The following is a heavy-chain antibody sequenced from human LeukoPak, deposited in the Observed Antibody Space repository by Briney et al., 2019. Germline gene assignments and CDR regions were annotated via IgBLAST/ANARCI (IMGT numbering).Heavy chain of an antibody. CDR3: ARDPYNTGGYAAFDI. CDR1: GFTSSSNW. Sequence: PGGSLRLSCAASGFTSSSNWMTWVRQAPGKGLEWVANIKQDGSEKQYVDSVKGRFTISRDNAKNSLYLQMNSLSVEDTAVYYCARDPYNTGGYAAFDIWGQGTMVTVSS. V-gene: IGHV3-7*01. J-gene: IGHJ3*02. D-gene: IGHD3-22*01. CDR2: IKQDGSEK.